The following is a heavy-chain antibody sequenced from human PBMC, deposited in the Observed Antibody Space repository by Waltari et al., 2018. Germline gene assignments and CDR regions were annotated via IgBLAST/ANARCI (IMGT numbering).Heavy chain of an antibody. D-gene: IGHD1-26*01. J-gene: IGHJ4*02. Sequence: QVQLQESGPGLVKPSETLSLTCTVSGYSISSGYYWGWIRQPPGKGLEWIGSIYHSGSTYYNPSLKSRVTISVDTSQNQFSLKLSSVTAADTAVYYCARLVGASYFDYWGQGTLVTVSS. CDR1: GYSISSGYY. CDR3: ARLVGASYFDY. CDR2: IYHSGST. V-gene: IGHV4-38-2*02.